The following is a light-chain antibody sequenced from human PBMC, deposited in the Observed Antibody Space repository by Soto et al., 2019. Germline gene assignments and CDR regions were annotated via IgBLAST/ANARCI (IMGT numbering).Light chain of an antibody. J-gene: IGKJ4*01. CDR2: HAS. Sequence: ETVLTQSPATLSLSPGETATLSCRASESVDIYLAWYQQKPGQAPRLLIYHASNRATGIPARFSGSGSGPDFTLTISSLEPEDSAVYYCQQRRNWPPLTFGGGTRVEI. V-gene: IGKV3-11*01. CDR3: QQRRNWPPLT. CDR1: ESVDIY.